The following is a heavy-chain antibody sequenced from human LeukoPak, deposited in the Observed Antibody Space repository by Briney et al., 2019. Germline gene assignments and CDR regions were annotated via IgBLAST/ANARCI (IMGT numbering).Heavy chain of an antibody. CDR1: GGSISSEHW. J-gene: IGHJ4*02. V-gene: IGHV4-4*02. D-gene: IGHD5-12*01. CDR3: ARGGGYYFDY. CDR2: TYHAGHI. Sequence: PSETLSLTCGVFGGSISSEHWWNWVRQPPGKGLEWIGETYHAGHINYNPSLKSRVTISMDKSKNQLYLKVTSVTAADTAVYYCARGGGYYFDYWGQGILVAVSS.